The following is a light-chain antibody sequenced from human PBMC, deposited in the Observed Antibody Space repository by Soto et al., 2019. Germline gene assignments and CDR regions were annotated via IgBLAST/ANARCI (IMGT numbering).Light chain of an antibody. CDR3: QQSFSTVTWT. CDR1: QSISTY. J-gene: IGKJ1*01. Sequence: DIQMTQSPSSLSASVGDRVTITCRASQSISTYLNWYQQKRGKAPNLLIYAASSLQNGVPPRFSGSGSGTDFHLTISSLQPEDFATYYCQQSFSTVTWTFGQGTKVEIK. V-gene: IGKV1-39*01. CDR2: AAS.